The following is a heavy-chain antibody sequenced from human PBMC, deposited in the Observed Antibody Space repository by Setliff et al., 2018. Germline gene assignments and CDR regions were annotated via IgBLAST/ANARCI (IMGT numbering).Heavy chain of an antibody. V-gene: IGHV1-18*01. Sequence: ASVKVSCKASGYTFSRYGFSWVRQAPGQGLEWMGCIGIYNGDTNYAQKLQGRVTMTTDTSTSTAYMELRSLRPDDTAVYYCVRDRPFVVVTATQASFDYWGQGTLVTVSS. D-gene: IGHD2-21*02. CDR2: IGIYNGDT. CDR1: GYTFSRYG. CDR3: VRDRPFVVVTATQASFDY. J-gene: IGHJ4*02.